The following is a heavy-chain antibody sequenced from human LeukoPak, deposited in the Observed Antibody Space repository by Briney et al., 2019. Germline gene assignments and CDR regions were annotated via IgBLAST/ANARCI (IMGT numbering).Heavy chain of an antibody. CDR1: GYTFTGYY. CDR2: INPNSGGT. J-gene: IGHJ4*02. D-gene: IGHD2-2*02. V-gene: IGHV1-2*02. Sequence: GASVKVSCKASGYTFTGYYMHWVRQAPGQGLEWMGWINPNSGGTNYAQKFQGRVTMTRDTSISTAYMELSRLRSDDTAVYYCAVYCSSTSCYNTDYWGQGTLVAVSS. CDR3: AVYCSSTSCYNTDY.